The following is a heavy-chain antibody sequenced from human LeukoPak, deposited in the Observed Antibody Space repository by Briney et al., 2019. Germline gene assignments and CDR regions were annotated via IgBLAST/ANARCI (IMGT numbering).Heavy chain of an antibody. CDR2: IYASGST. Sequence: SQTLSLTCTVSGGSISSGSYYWNWIRQPAGKGLEWIGRIYASGSTNYNPSLTSRVTISLDTSKNQFSLKLSSVTAADTAVYYCARKGDYWGQGTLVTVSS. J-gene: IGHJ4*02. V-gene: IGHV4-61*02. CDR3: ARKGDY. CDR1: GGSISSGSYY.